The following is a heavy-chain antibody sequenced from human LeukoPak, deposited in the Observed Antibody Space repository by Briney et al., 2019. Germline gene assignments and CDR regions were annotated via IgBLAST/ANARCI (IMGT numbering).Heavy chain of an antibody. J-gene: IGHJ5*02. CDR1: GYTFTDYF. D-gene: IGHD2/OR15-2a*01. Sequence: ASLKVSCKASGYTFTDYFMHWVRQAPGHGLEWMGWLNPHSGVTKYAQTFQGRVTMTRDASISTAYMDLSGLTSDDTAVYFCARELIEDQNWFDPWGQGTLVTVSS. V-gene: IGHV1-2*02. CDR3: ARELIEDQNWFDP. CDR2: LNPHSGVT.